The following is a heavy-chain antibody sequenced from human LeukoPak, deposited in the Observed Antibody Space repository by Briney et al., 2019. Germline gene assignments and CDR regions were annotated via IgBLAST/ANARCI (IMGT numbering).Heavy chain of an antibody. J-gene: IGHJ4*02. CDR3: ARRRYDSSGYAFDY. CDR2: IYSGGST. V-gene: IGHV3-66*04. Sequence: GGSLRLSCAASGFTVSSNYMSWVRQAPGKGLEWVSVIYSGGSTYYADSVKGRFTISRDNSKNTLYLQMNSLRAEDTAVYYCARRRYDSSGYAFDYWGQGTLVTVSS. D-gene: IGHD3-22*01. CDR1: GFTVSSNY.